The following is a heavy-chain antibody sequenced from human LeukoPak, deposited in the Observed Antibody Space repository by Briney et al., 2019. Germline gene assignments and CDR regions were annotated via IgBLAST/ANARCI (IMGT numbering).Heavy chain of an antibody. Sequence: SETLSLTCTVSGGSIRSSSYYWGWIRQPPGKGLEWIGSIYYSGGTYYNPSLKSRVTISVDTDKNQFSLKLSSVTAADTAVYYCARDRGSQPFIDYWGQGTLVTVSS. V-gene: IGHV4-39*07. CDR1: GGSIRSSSYY. CDR3: ARDRGSQPFIDY. D-gene: IGHD1-26*01. J-gene: IGHJ4*02. CDR2: IYYSGGT.